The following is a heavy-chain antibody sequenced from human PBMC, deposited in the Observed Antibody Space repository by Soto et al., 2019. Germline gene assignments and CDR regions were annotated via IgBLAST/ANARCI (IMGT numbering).Heavy chain of an antibody. J-gene: IGHJ4*02. Sequence: PSATLSLTCTVSGGSISSSSYYWGWIRQPPGKGLEWIGSIYYSGSTYYNPSLKSRVTISVDTSKNQFSLKLSSVTAADTAVYYCSFRGVIINLDYWGQGTLVTVSS. CDR1: GGSISSSSYY. D-gene: IGHD3-10*01. V-gene: IGHV4-39*01. CDR3: SFRGVIINLDY. CDR2: IYYSGST.